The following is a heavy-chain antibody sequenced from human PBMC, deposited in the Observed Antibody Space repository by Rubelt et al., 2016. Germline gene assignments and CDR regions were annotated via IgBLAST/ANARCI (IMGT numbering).Heavy chain of an antibody. CDR3: TRVYSSSSGRALDS. J-gene: IGHJ4*02. CDR2: ISGSSSTI. Sequence: PGGSLRLSCAASGFSLSGYSMDWVRQVPGKGLEWVSYISGSSSTIYYADSVKGRFTISRDNAKNSLNLQMNSLRAEDTAVYYCTRVYSSSSGRALDSWGQGTLVIVSS. CDR1: GFSLSGYS. D-gene: IGHD6-6*01. V-gene: IGHV3-48*04.